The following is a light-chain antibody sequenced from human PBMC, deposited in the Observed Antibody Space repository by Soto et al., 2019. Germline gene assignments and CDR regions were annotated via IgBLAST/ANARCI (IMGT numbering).Light chain of an antibody. CDR3: QQRSNWPTT. CDR2: DAS. V-gene: IGKV3-11*01. CDR1: QSFTSH. Sequence: EIVLTQSPATLSLSPGERATLSCRASQSFTSHLAWYQQKPGQAPRLLIYDASNRATGIPARFSGSGSGTDFTLTISSLEPEDFAVYYCQQRSNWPTTFGQGTKVDIK. J-gene: IGKJ1*01.